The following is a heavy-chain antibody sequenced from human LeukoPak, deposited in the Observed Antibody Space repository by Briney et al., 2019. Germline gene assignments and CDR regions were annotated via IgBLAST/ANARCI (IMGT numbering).Heavy chain of an antibody. CDR3: ARLWPPAFYCSSTSCSSSPGNY. CDR2: INHSGST. V-gene: IGHV4-34*01. Sequence: PSETLSLTCAIYGGSFNGGYFWSWIRQPPGKGLEWIGEINHSGSTNYNPSLKSRVTISVDTSKNQFSLKLSSVTAADTAVYYCARLWPPAFYCSSTSCSSSPGNYWGQGTLVTVSS. CDR1: GGSFNGGYF. D-gene: IGHD2-2*01. J-gene: IGHJ4*02.